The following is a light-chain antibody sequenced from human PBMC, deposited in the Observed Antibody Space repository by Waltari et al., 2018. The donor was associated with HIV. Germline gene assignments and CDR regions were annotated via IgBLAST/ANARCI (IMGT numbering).Light chain of an antibody. Sequence: SYELHQPPSVSVSPGQSATFTCSGAALATQHGFWYQQKAGHAPLVIIYKESERPSGIPERISGSSSGTTVTLTIREVQAEDEADYYCQSTDSSGSYVFGSGTKVTVL. J-gene: IGLJ1*01. CDR2: KES. CDR3: QSTDSSGSYV. V-gene: IGLV3-25*03. CDR1: ALATQH.